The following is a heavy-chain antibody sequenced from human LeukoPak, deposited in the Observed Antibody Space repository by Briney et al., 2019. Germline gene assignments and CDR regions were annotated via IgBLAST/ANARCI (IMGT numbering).Heavy chain of an antibody. D-gene: IGHD5-24*01. CDR3: AKRGHSTPNYDFDY. CDR2: ISGSGGST. CDR1: GVAFSSYA. Sequence: GGTLRLSGAASGVAFSSYAMSWVRQAPGKGLEWVSAISGSGGSTYYADSVKGRFTISRDNSKNTLYLQMNSLRAEDTAVYYCAKRGHSTPNYDFDYWGQGTLVTVSS. J-gene: IGHJ4*02. V-gene: IGHV3-23*01.